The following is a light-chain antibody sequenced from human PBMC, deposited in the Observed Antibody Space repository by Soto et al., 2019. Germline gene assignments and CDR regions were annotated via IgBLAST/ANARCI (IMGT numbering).Light chain of an antibody. J-gene: IGKJ4*01. CDR2: GDT. CDR3: QQYNKWPPLT. V-gene: IGKV3-15*01. Sequence: YQQKVGQAPRLLIYGDTTRDTGIPARFIGSGCGTEFTLTISSMQTEDFAVYYCQQYNKWPPLTFGGGTKVDIK.